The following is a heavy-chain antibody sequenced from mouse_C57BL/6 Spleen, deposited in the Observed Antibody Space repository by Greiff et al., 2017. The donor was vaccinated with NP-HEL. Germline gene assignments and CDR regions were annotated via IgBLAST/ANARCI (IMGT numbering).Heavy chain of an antibody. V-gene: IGHV1-15*01. CDR2: IDPETGGT. D-gene: IGHD4-1*02. J-gene: IGHJ2*01. Sequence: QVQLKQSGAELVRPGASVTLSCKASGYTFTDYEMHWVKQTPVHGLEWIGAIDPETGGTAYNQKFKGKAILTADKSSSTAYMELRSLTSEDSAVYYCTPTGNYFDYWGQGTTLTVSS. CDR1: GYTFTDYE. CDR3: TPTGNYFDY.